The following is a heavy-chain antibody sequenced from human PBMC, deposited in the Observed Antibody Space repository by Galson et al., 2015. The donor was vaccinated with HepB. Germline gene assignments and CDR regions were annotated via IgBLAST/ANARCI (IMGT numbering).Heavy chain of an antibody. J-gene: IGHJ5*02. CDR1: GSALTELS. D-gene: IGHD3-16*02. CDR3: ATVFRPGFFGVWGSYQGFDP. V-gene: IGHV1-24*01. Sequence: SVTVSCKVSGSALTELSMHWVRQAPGKGLEWMGGFDPEDGETIYAQKFQGRVTMTEDTSTDTAYMELSSLRSEDTAVYYCATVFRPGFFGVWGSYQGFDPWGQGTLVTVSS. CDR2: FDPEDGET.